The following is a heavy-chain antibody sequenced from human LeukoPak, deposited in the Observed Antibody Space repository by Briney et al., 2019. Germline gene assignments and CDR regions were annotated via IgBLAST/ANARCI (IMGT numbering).Heavy chain of an antibody. CDR3: VSAPTAMQRVAFDI. Sequence: SVEVFCKASVDTFSSYTLSWVRRAPGQGLEGMGGIISILGIANYAQKLQGRGTITADKSTSTAYMELSSRGSEYMAMYQRVSAPTAMQRVAFDIRGDGTMVTVSP. V-gene: IGHV1-69*02. J-gene: IGHJ3*02. CDR1: VDTFSSYT. D-gene: IGHD5-18*01. CDR2: IISILGIA.